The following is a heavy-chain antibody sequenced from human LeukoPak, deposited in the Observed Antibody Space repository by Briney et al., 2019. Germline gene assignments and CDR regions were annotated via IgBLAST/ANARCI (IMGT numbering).Heavy chain of an antibody. CDR3: AKDRKGQGAFDI. V-gene: IGHV3-23*01. CDR2: ISGSGDST. J-gene: IGHJ3*02. CDR1: GFTFSSYA. Sequence: GGSLRLSCAASGFTFSSYAMSWVRQAPGKGLEWVSSISGSGDSTYYADSVKGRFTISRDNSKNTLYLQMNSLRAEDTAVYYCAKDRKGQGAFDIWGQGTMVTVSS.